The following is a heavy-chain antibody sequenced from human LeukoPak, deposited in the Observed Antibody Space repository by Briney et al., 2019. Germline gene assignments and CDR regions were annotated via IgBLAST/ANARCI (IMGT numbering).Heavy chain of an antibody. D-gene: IGHD6-13*01. CDR2: ISRSSSTM. CDR3: ARGLLVAAGIDY. V-gene: IGHV3-48*04. CDR1: GFTFSSYN. Sequence: PGGSLRLSCAASGFTFSSYNMNWVRQAPGKGLEWVSYISRSSSTMYYADSVRGRFTISRDNAKNSLYMQMNSLRAEDTAIYYCARGLLVAAGIDYWGQGALVSVSS. J-gene: IGHJ4*02.